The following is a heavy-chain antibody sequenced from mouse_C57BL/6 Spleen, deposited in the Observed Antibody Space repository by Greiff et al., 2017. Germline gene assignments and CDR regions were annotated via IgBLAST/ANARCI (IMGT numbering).Heavy chain of an antibody. J-gene: IGHJ2*01. CDR3: ARVGGYDFYYFDY. D-gene: IGHD2-2*01. CDR1: GYTFTDYY. V-gene: IGHV1-26*01. Sequence: VQLQQSGPELVKPGASVKISCKASGYTFTDYYMNWVKQSHGKSLEWIGDINPNNGGTSYNQKFKGKATLTVDKSSSTAYMELRSLTSEDSAVYYCARVGGYDFYYFDYWGQGTTLTVSS. CDR2: INPNNGGT.